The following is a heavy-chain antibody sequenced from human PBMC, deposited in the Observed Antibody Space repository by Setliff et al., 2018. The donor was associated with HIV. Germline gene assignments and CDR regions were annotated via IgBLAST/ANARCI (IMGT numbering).Heavy chain of an antibody. CDR3: ARDVTFITHDALDL. Sequence: PSETLSLTCTVSGASISSHYWSWIRQSPGKGLEWIGHVYYSGTTKYNPSLQSRVSMSVDTSKNQVSVRLQSLSAADTAVYYCARDVTFITHDALDLWGPGTLVTVSS. D-gene: IGHD3-22*01. J-gene: IGHJ4*02. CDR2: VYYSGTT. CDR1: GASISSHY. V-gene: IGHV4-59*11.